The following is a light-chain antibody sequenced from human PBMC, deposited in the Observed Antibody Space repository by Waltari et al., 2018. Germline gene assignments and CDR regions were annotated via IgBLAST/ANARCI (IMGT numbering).Light chain of an antibody. CDR1: SNNVGNQG. J-gene: IGLJ1*01. CDR3: SAWDSDLSGYV. CDR2: RNN. V-gene: IGLV10-54*04. Sequence: QAGLTQPPSVSKGLRQTATLTCTGNSNNVGNQGAAWLQQHQGQPPKLLSYRNNNRPSGISDRVSAPRSGNTASLTITGLQPEDEADYYCSAWDSDLSGYVFGTGTKVTVL.